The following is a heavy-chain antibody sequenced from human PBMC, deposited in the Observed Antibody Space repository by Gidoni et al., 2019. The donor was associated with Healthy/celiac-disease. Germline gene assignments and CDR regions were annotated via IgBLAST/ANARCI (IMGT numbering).Heavy chain of an antibody. CDR2: INPNSGGT. J-gene: IGHJ6*03. CDR3: ARGGFTWIQPSKQRPYYYYYMDV. CDR1: GYTFTGSY. D-gene: IGHD5-18*01. V-gene: IGHV1-2*04. Sequence: QVQLVQSGAGVKKPGASVKVSCKASGYTFTGSYLHWVRQAPGQGLEWMGWINPNSGGTNYAQKFQGWVTMTRDTSISTAYMELSRLRSDDTAVYYCARGGFTWIQPSKQRPYYYYYMDVWGKGTTVTVSS.